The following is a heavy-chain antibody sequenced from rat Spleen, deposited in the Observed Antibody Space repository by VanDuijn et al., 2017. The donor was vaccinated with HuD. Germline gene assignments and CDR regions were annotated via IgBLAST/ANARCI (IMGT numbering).Heavy chain of an antibody. CDR3: ARETIAAISTYVMDA. CDR1: GFSLTSNA. V-gene: IGHV2S12*01. CDR2: KSSGGHT. Sequence: QVQLKESGPGLVQPSQTLSLTCTVSGFSLTSNAVSWVRQPPGKGLEWIATKSSGGHTYYNSALKSRLSISRDTSKSQVFLKMSSLQTEDTATYYCARETIAAISTYVMDAWGQGASVTVSS. J-gene: IGHJ4*01. D-gene: IGHD1-2*01.